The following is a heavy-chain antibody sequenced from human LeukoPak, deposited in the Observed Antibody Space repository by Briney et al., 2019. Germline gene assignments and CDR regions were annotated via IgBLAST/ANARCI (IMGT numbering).Heavy chain of an antibody. D-gene: IGHD3-10*01. V-gene: IGHV4-30-2*01. J-gene: IGHJ6*02. CDR1: GGSISSGGYS. Sequence: ASQTLSLTCAVSGGSISSGGYSWSWIRQPPGKGLEWIGYIYHSGSTYYNPSLKSRVTISVDRSKNQFSLKLSSVTAADTAVYYCARYKGFGSEKTYYYYYYGMDVWGQGTTVTVSS. CDR2: IYHSGST. CDR3: ARYKGFGSEKTYYYYYYGMDV.